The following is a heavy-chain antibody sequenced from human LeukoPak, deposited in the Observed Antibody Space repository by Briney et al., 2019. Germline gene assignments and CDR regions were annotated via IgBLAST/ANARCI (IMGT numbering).Heavy chain of an antibody. CDR2: MSGTGKTI. J-gene: IGHJ6*03. D-gene: IGHD3-3*01. CDR1: GFTFSDFY. CDR3: ARGGGDYTSRYYMGV. Sequence: GGSLRLSCAASGFTFSDFYMHWIRQAPGKGLEWVSYMSGTGKTISDADSLKGRFTISKDNTKNLLFLQVNTLRVEDTATYYCARGGGDYTSRYYMGVWGKGTTVTVSS. V-gene: IGHV3-11*04.